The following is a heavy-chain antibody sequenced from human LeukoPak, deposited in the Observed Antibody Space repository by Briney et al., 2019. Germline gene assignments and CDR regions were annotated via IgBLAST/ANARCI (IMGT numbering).Heavy chain of an antibody. Sequence: SETLSLTCTVSGGSISSYYWGWIRQPPGKGLEWIGSIYYSGSTYYNPSLKSRVTISVDTSKNQFSLKLSSVTAADTAVYYCARRGRTVTAHFDYWGQGTLVTVSS. CDR1: GGSISSYY. J-gene: IGHJ4*02. CDR3: ARRGRTVTAHFDY. D-gene: IGHD4-17*01. CDR2: IYYSGST. V-gene: IGHV4-39*01.